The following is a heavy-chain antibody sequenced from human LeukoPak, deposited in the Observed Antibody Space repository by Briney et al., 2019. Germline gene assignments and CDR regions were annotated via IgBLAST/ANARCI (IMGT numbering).Heavy chain of an antibody. J-gene: IGHJ4*02. CDR1: GGTFSSYA. D-gene: IGHD3-22*01. Sequence: ASVKVSCKASGGTFSSYAISWVRQAPGQGLEWMGWINAGNGNTKYSQKFQGRVTITRDTSASTAYMELSSLRSEDTAVYYCARAPYYYDSSGYYFDYWGQGTLVTVSS. V-gene: IGHV1-3*01. CDR2: INAGNGNT. CDR3: ARAPYYYDSSGYYFDY.